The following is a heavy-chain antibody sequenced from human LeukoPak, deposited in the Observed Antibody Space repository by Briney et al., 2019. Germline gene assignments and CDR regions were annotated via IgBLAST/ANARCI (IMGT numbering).Heavy chain of an antibody. J-gene: IGHJ4*02. D-gene: IGHD6-19*01. CDR2: ITVSGGST. CDR1: GFTFSSYA. Sequence: PGGSLRLSCAASGFTFSSYAMSWVRQAPGKGLEWVSAITVSGGSTYHADSVKGRFTISRDNSKNTVYLQMNSLSAEDTAVYYCAKVSSGWYVDYFNYWGQGTLVTVSS. CDR3: AKVSSGWYVDYFNY. V-gene: IGHV3-23*01.